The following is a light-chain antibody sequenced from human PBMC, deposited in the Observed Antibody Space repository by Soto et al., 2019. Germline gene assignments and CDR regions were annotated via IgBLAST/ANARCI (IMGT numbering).Light chain of an antibody. Sequence: EVVLTQSPATLSVSPGERATLSCRASQTVGTNLAWYQQRPGQAPRLLIYGASTRATGIPARFSGSGSGSEFTLTISSLQSDDFAVYYCQQYTKWPLFTFGRGTRVDNK. J-gene: IGKJ3*01. CDR3: QQYTKWPLFT. CDR2: GAS. V-gene: IGKV3-15*01. CDR1: QTVGTN.